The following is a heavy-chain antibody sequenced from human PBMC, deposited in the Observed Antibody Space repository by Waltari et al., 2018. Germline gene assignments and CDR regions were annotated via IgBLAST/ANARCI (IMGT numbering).Heavy chain of an antibody. Sequence: QVQLQQWGAGLLKPSETLSLTCAVYGGSFSGYYWSWLRQPPGKGLAWIGEINHSGTTNYNPSLKSRVTISVDTSKNQFSLKLSSVTAADTAVYYCARGQPQYSSSWYNYYYYYYMDVWGKGTTVTVSS. V-gene: IGHV4-34*01. D-gene: IGHD6-13*01. CDR2: INHSGTT. CDR1: GGSFSGYY. J-gene: IGHJ6*03. CDR3: ARGQPQYSSSWYNYYYYYYMDV.